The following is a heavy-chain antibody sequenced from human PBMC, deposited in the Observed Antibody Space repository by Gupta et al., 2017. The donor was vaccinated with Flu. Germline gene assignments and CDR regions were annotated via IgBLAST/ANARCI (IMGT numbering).Heavy chain of an antibody. CDR1: GGSISSSXX. D-gene: IGHD3-22*01. CDR2: IYHSGST. Sequence: QXQXQESGPXLVXXSGTLSLTCAVSGGSISSSXXXXXVRXPXXXGLEWIGEIYHSGSTNYNPSLKSRVTISVDKSKNQFSLKLSSVTAADTAVYYCARKLSGGIRTMIVVPNWFDPWGQGTLVTVSS. V-gene: IGHV4-4*02. J-gene: IGHJ5*02. CDR3: ARKLSGGIRTMIVVPNWFDP.